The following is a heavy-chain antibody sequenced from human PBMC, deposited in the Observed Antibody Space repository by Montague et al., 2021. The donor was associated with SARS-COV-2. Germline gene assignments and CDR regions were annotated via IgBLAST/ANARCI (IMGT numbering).Heavy chain of an antibody. J-gene: IGHJ4*02. D-gene: IGHD2-21*02. CDR1: GASISRSDYH. CDR2: IHYIGNT. V-gene: IGHV4-39*01. Sequence: SETLSLTCNVSGASISRSDYHWAWIRQPPGKGLELIGSIHYIGNTYYSPSLESRVTISVDTSENQFSLKLRSVIAADTAVYYCARLLPDRTVVATDIPFDSWGQGTLVTVSS. CDR3: ARLLPDRTVVATDIPFDS.